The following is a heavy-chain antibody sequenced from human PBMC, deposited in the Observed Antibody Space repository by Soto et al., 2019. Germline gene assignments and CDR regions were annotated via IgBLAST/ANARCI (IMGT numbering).Heavy chain of an antibody. CDR3: ARPKNSSVWYGLAY. Sequence: GTSVKVSCEASGYGFTSYGLRWVRQSTGQRLEWMGWINAGNGNTKYSQKFQGRVTITRDTSASTAYMELSSLRSEDTSVYYCARPKNSSVWYGLAYWVKGSLVTVSS. CDR2: INAGNGNT. D-gene: IGHD6-19*01. J-gene: IGHJ4*02. CDR1: GYGFTSYG. V-gene: IGHV1-3*01.